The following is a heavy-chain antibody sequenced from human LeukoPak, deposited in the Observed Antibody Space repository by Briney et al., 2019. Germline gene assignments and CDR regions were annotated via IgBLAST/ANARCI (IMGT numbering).Heavy chain of an antibody. J-gene: IGHJ3*02. CDR1: GGSISNYY. V-gene: IGHV4-4*07. CDR2: IYTSGST. D-gene: IGHD3-16*01. CDR3: ARDYVSISDAFDI. Sequence: SETLSLTCTVSGGSISNYYWSWIRQPAGKGLEWIGRIYTSGSTNYNPSLKSRVTMSVDTSKNQFSLKLSSVTAADTAVYYCARDYVSISDAFDIWGQGTMVTVSS.